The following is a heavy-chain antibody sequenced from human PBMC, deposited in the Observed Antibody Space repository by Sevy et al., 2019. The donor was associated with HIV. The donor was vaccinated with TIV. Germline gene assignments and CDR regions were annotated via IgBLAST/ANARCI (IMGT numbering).Heavy chain of an antibody. J-gene: IGHJ4*02. V-gene: IGHV3-48*01. CDR2: ISGSSSTI. Sequence: GGSLRLSCAASGFSFSDYSLSWVRQTPEKGLEWLSLISGSSSTIHYADSVKGRFTISRNNGKNSLCLQMNSLRVEATAMYYCVRGTGPGSFLFDYWGQGTLVTVSS. CDR3: VRGTGPGSFLFDY. CDR1: GFSFSDYS.